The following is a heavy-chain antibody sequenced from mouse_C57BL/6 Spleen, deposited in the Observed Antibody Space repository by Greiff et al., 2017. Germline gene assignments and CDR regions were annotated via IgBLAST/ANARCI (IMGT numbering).Heavy chain of an antibody. CDR1: GYTFTGYW. Sequence: QVQLKESGAELMKPGASVKLSCKATGYTFTGYWIEWVKQRPGHGLEWIGEILPGSGSTNYNEKFKGKATFTADTSSNTAYMQLRSLTTEDSAIYYCARGPHYGYDLYYFDYWGQGTTLTVSS. J-gene: IGHJ2*01. CDR3: ARGPHYGYDLYYFDY. CDR2: ILPGSGST. V-gene: IGHV1-9*01. D-gene: IGHD2-2*01.